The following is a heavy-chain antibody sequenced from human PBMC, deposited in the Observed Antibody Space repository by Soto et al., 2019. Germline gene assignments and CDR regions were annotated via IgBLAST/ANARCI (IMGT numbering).Heavy chain of an antibody. D-gene: IGHD4-17*01. CDR2: TYYSGST. Sequence: SETLSLTCTVSGGSISSYYWSWIRQPPGKGLEWIGYTYYSGSTNYNPSLKSRVTISVDTSKNQFSLKLSSVTAADTAVYYCARVRVTTYNYYYGMDVWGQGTTVTVSS. CDR1: GGSISSYY. CDR3: ARVRVTTYNYYYGMDV. V-gene: IGHV4-59*01. J-gene: IGHJ6*02.